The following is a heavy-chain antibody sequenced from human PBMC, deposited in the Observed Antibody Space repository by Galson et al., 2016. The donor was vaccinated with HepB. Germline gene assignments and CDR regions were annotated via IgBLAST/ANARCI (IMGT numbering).Heavy chain of an antibody. J-gene: IGHJ4*02. CDR2: IRPDGNQI. CDR3: ARDDGAYSNSY. D-gene: IGHD4-11*01. Sequence: SLRLARATSGFTFRNYWMSWVRQAPGKGLEWVANIRPDGNQIFYVDSVRGRFTVSRDNAQNTLFLQMNSLRADDTASYYCARDDGAYSNSYWGQGTLVTVSS. CDR1: GFTFRNYW. V-gene: IGHV3-7*03.